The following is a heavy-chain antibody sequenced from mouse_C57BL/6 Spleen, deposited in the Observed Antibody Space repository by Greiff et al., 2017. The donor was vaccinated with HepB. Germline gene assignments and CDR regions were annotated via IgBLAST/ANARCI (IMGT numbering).Heavy chain of an antibody. D-gene: IGHD1-2*01. V-gene: IGHV1-15*01. CDR2: IDPETGGT. J-gene: IGHJ2*01. CDR1: GYTFTDYG. CDR3: TRPHYYGSYYFDY. Sequence: QVQLKQSGAELVRPGASVTLSCKASGYTFTDYGMHWVKQTPVHGLEWIGAIDPETGGTAYNQKFKGKAILTADKSSSTAYMELRSLTSEDSAVYYCTRPHYYGSYYFDYWGQGTTLTVSS.